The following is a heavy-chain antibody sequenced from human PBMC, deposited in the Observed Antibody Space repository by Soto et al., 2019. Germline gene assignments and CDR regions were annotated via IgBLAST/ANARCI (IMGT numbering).Heavy chain of an antibody. J-gene: IGHJ4*02. Sequence: VESLKISCKVSGYSFTSYWIGWVRQMPGKGLEWMGIIYPGDSDTRYSPSFQGQVTISADKSISTAYLQWSSLKASDTAMYYCARAFGDYNVAADGSSAYWGQGILVSVSS. D-gene: IGHD4-17*01. V-gene: IGHV5-51*01. CDR1: GYSFTSYW. CDR2: IYPGDSDT. CDR3: ARAFGDYNVAADGSSAY.